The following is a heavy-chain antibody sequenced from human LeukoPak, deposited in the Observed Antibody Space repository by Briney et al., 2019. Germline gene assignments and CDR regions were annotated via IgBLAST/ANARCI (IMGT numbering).Heavy chain of an antibody. Sequence: GGSLRLSCAASRFSFGTYAMSWVRQAPGKGLEWVSYISSSSSTIYYADSVKGRFTISRDNAKNSLYLQMNSLRAEDTAVYYCARGADYWGQGTLVTVSS. V-gene: IGHV3-48*04. CDR1: RFSFGTYA. CDR2: ISSSSSTI. CDR3: ARGADY. J-gene: IGHJ4*02.